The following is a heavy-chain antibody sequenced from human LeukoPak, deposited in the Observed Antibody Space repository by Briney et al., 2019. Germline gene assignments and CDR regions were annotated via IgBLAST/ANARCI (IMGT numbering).Heavy chain of an antibody. CDR2: IYPGDSYT. J-gene: IGHJ3*02. CDR3: ARRMGNYYDSSGYATLDAFDI. CDR1: GYSFTTYW. V-gene: IGHV5-51*01. Sequence: GESLKISCEASGYSFTTYWIGWVRQMPGKGLEWMGIIYPGDSYTNYSPSFQGHVTMSADKSISTAYLQWSSLKASDTAIYYCARRMGNYYDSSGYATLDAFDIWGQGTMVTVSS. D-gene: IGHD3-22*01.